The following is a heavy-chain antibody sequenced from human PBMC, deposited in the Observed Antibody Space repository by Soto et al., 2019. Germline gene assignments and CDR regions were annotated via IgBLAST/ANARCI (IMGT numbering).Heavy chain of an antibody. CDR2: IIPIFGTA. CDR3: ARESIAARPSRGRGGQDGMDV. D-gene: IGHD6-6*01. J-gene: IGHJ6*02. V-gene: IGHV1-69*13. Sequence: SLKVSCKASGGTFSSYAISWVRQAPGQGLEWMGGIIPIFGTANYAQKFQGRVTITADESTSTAYMELSSLRSEDTAVYYCARESIAARPSRGRGGQDGMDVWGQGTTVTVSS. CDR1: GGTFSSYA.